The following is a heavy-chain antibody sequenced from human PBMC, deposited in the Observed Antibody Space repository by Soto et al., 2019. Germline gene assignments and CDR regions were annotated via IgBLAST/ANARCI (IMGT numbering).Heavy chain of an antibody. CDR3: ARXHGVATTMGWFDP. V-gene: IGHV3-33*01. J-gene: IGHJ5*02. CDR1: GFTFSSYG. Sequence: QVQLVESGGGVVQPGRSLRLSCAASGFTFSSYGIHWVRQAPGKGLEWVAVIYYDGSNKYYADSVKGRFTISRDNSKNTLXXQMTSXXADXTAVYXCARXHGVATTMGWFDPWGQGTLVTVSS. CDR2: IYYDGSNK. D-gene: IGHD5-12*01.